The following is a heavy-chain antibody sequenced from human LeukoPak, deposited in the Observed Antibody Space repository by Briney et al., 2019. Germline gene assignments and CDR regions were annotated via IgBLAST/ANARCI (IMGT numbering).Heavy chain of an antibody. Sequence: GSLRLSCAASGFAFAFSRYGMHWVRQAPGKGLEWVAFIPYDGSNKYYADSVKGRFTISRDNSKNTLYLQMNSLRAEDTAVYYCAKGVTMVRGVPDYWGQGTLVTVSS. CDR3: AKGVTMVRGVPDY. CDR1: GFAFAFSRYG. D-gene: IGHD3-10*01. V-gene: IGHV3-30*02. CDR2: IPYDGSNK. J-gene: IGHJ4*02.